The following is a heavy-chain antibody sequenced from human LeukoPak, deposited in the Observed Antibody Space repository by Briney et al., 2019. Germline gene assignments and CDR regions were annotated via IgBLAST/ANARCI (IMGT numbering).Heavy chain of an antibody. CDR1: GGSLSSYY. J-gene: IGHJ3*02. CDR3: ARSSPSRDAFDI. Sequence: PSETLSLTCTVSGGSLSSYYWSWIRQPPGKGLEWIGYIYYSGSTNYNPSLKSRVTISVDTSKNQFSLKLSSVTAADTAVYYCARSSPSRDAFDIWGQGTMVTVSS. V-gene: IGHV4-59*01. D-gene: IGHD1-26*01. CDR2: IYYSGST.